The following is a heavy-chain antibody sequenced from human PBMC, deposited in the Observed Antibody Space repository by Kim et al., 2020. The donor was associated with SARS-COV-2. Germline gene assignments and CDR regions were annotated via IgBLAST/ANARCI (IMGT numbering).Heavy chain of an antibody. D-gene: IGHD5-12*01. Sequence: GRLKGYVDSVEGRFTISRDNAKNSLSLLMNSLRPEDTAVYFCARGWMADSWGQGTLVTVSS. V-gene: IGHV3-7*04. CDR3: ARGWMADS. CDR2: GRLK. J-gene: IGHJ4*02.